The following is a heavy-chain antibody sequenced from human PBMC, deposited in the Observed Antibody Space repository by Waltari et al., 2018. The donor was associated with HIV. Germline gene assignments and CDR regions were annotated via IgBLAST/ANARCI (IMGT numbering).Heavy chain of an antibody. CDR1: GGSISSGSYY. J-gene: IGHJ5*02. CDR2: IYTSGST. Sequence: QVQLQESGPGLVKPSQTLSLTCTVSGGSISSGSYYWSWIRQPAGKGLEWIGRIYTSGSTNYNPSLKSRVISVDTSKNQFSLKLSSVTAADTAVYYCARDERYYDSSGYFNWFDPWGQGTLVTVSS. CDR3: ARDERYYDSSGYFNWFDP. D-gene: IGHD3-22*01. V-gene: IGHV4-61*02.